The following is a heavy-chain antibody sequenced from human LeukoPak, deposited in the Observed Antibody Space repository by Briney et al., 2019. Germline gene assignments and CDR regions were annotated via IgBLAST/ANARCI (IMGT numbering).Heavy chain of an antibody. CDR3: ARVSPNTVTTLQYFDY. D-gene: IGHD4-17*01. CDR1: GFTFRTSG. Sequence: HAGGSLRLSCAASGFTFRTSGMNWVRQAPGKGLEWVSYISSSGTTISYAQSVKGRFTITRDNAQNSLTLHMNTLRADDTAVYYCARVSPNTVTTLQYFDYWGQGTLVTVSS. J-gene: IGHJ4*02. CDR2: ISSSGTTI. V-gene: IGHV3-48*01.